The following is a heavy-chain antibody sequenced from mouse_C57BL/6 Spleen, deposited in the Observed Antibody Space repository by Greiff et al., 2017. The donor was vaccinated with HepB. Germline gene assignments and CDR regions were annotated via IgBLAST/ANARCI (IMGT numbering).Heavy chain of an antibody. J-gene: IGHJ2*01. CDR2: IDPETGGT. Sequence: QVHVKQSGAELVRPGASVTLSCKASGYTFTDYEMHWVKQTPVHGLEWIGAIDPETGGTAYNQKFKGKAILTADKSSSTAYMELRSLTSEDSAVYYCTSHYSNLYYFDYWGQGTTLTVSS. V-gene: IGHV1-15*01. CDR1: GYTFTDYE. D-gene: IGHD2-5*01. CDR3: TSHYSNLYYFDY.